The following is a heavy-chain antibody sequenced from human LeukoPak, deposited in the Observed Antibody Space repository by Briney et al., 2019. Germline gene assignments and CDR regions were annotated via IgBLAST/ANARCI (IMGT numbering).Heavy chain of an antibody. D-gene: IGHD6-19*01. CDR2: INPKSGGT. CDR3: ARGYSSGPTSKYYYYYYGMDV. CDR1: GYTFTGYY. J-gene: IGHJ6*02. Sequence: ASVKVSCKASGYTFTGYYMHWVRQAPGQGLEWMGWINPKSGGTNYAQKFQGRVTMTRDTSISTAYMELSRLRSDDTAVYYCARGYSSGPTSKYYYYYYGMDVWGQGTTVTVSS. V-gene: IGHV1-2*02.